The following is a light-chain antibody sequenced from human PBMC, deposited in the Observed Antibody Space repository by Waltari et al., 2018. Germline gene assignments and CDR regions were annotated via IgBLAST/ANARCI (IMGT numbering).Light chain of an antibody. CDR1: QTVTRTF. Sequence: CRASQTVTRTFLAWYQQTPGQAPRLLIYGASIRATGIPDRFSGSGSGTDFTLTISRLEPEDFAVYYCHQYDSSPRTFGQGTKVEIQ. J-gene: IGKJ1*01. CDR2: GAS. CDR3: HQYDSSPRT. V-gene: IGKV3-20*01.